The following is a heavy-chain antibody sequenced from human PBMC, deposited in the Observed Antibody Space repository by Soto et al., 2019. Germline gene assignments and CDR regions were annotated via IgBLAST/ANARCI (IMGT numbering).Heavy chain of an antibody. CDR2: IYYSGST. D-gene: IGHD1-26*01. Sequence: SETLSLTCTVSGGSISSYYWSWIRQSPGKGLEWIGYIYYSGSTNYNPSLKSRVTISVDTSKNQFSLKLSSVTAADTAVYYCARVLPLVGATRGDAFDIWGQGTMVTVSS. CDR1: GGSISSYY. J-gene: IGHJ3*02. V-gene: IGHV4-59*01. CDR3: ARVLPLVGATRGDAFDI.